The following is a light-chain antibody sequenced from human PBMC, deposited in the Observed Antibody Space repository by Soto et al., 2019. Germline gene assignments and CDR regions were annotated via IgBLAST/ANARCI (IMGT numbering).Light chain of an antibody. CDR3: QKYDNWPET. CDR2: DAS. J-gene: IGKJ1*01. V-gene: IGKV3-15*01. CDR1: QSVGHN. Sequence: ESVMTQSPATLSVSPGERATLSCRASQSVGHNLAWYQHKPGQAPRLLIYDASIRATGIPARFSGSGSGTEFTLTISSLQSEDFAVYFCQKYDNWPETFGQGTKVDIK.